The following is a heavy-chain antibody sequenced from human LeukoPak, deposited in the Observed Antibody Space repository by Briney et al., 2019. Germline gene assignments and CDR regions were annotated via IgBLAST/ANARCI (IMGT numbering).Heavy chain of an antibody. D-gene: IGHD3-10*01. CDR2: INQDGNEK. CDR1: GFTFSRYW. CDR3: AKEGAYPIITYDS. Sequence: PGGSLRLSCAASGFTFSRYWMNWVRQAPGKGLEWVANINQDGNEKYYVDSVKGRFSISRDNAKNSLFLQMDSLRAEDTAVYYCAKEGAYPIITYDSWGQGALVTVFS. J-gene: IGHJ5*01. V-gene: IGHV3-7*01.